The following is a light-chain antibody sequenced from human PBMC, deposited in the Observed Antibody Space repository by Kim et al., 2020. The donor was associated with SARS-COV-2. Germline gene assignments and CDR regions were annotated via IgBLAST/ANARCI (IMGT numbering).Light chain of an antibody. Sequence: SVSPGQTASITCSGDKLWDKYVCWYQQKPGQSPVRVIYEDSRRPSGIPERFLGSNSGNTATLTISGTQAMDEADYYCQAWDSSTGVFGGGTQLTVL. CDR2: EDS. CDR1: KLWDKY. J-gene: IGLJ3*02. V-gene: IGLV3-1*01. CDR3: QAWDSSTGV.